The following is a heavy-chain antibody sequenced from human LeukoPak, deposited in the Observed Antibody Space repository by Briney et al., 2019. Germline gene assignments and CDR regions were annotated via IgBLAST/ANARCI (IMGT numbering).Heavy chain of an antibody. CDR2: INTDGGST. CDR3: VKTMVTFGGVIRTDAFDI. D-gene: IGHD3-16*01. J-gene: IGHJ3*02. Sequence: GGALSLYCSATECTFLHYAVHAPRQAPGKGLEYVSGINTDGGSTYYADSVKDRFTISRDNSKNTLYLQMSSLRPEDTAVYYCVKTMVTFGGVIRTDAFDIWGQGKMVTVSS. CDR1: ECTFLHYA. V-gene: IGHV3-64D*06.